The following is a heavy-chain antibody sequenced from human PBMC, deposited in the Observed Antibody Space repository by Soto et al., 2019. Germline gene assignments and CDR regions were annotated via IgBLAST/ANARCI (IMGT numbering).Heavy chain of an antibody. J-gene: IGHJ4*02. CDR1: GFTFSSYA. V-gene: IGHV3-23*01. CDR2: ISGTGNST. D-gene: IGHD4-4*01. CDR3: AKDAGQQLRFDY. Sequence: PGGSLRLSCAASGFTFSSYAMSWVRQVPGKELERVSGISGTGNSTYYADSVKGRFFISRDSSKNTVYLQMNSLRAEYTAIYYCAKDAGQQLRFDYWGQGALVTVSS.